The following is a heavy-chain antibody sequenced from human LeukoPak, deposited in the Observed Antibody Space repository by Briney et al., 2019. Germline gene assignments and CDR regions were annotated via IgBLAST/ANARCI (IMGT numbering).Heavy chain of an antibody. CDR3: AKDSGYSSGWQADY. CDR1: GFTFSSDG. Sequence: GRSLRLSCAASGFTFSSDGMHWDRQAPGKGLEWVAVISYDGSNKYYADSVKGRFTISRDNSKNTLYLQMNSLRAEDTAVYYCAKDSGYSSGWQADYWGQGTLVTVSS. D-gene: IGHD6-19*01. CDR2: ISYDGSNK. V-gene: IGHV3-30*18. J-gene: IGHJ4*02.